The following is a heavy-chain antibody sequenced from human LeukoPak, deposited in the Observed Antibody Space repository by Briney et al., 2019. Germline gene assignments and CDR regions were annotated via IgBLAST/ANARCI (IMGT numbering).Heavy chain of an antibody. D-gene: IGHD1-26*01. J-gene: IGHJ4*02. Sequence: GGSLRLSCAASGFTVSSNYMSWVRQAPGKGLEWVSHITASGTAMFYADSVKGRFTISRDNAKNSLYLQMNSLRDEDTAVYYCASSGSYRFDYWGQGTLVTVSS. CDR1: GFTVSSNY. CDR3: ASSGSYRFDY. V-gene: IGHV3-48*02. CDR2: ITASGTAM.